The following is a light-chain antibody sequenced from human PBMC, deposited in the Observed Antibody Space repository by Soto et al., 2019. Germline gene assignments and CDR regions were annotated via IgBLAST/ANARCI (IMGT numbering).Light chain of an antibody. J-gene: IGLJ3*02. CDR3: CSYAGSYIFGV. CDR1: SSDVGGYDF. Sequence: QSVLTQPRSVSGSPGQSVTISCTGSSSDVGGYDFVSWYQQHPGKAPKLMIYDVTKRPSGVPDRFSGSKSGNSASLTISALQAQDEADYYCCSYAGSYIFGVFGGGTKLTVL. V-gene: IGLV2-11*01. CDR2: DVT.